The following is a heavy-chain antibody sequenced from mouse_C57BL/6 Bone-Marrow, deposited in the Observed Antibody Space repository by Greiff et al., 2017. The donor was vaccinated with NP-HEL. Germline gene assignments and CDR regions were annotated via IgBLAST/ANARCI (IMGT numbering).Heavy chain of an antibody. CDR3: AKSPVNFYFDY. V-gene: IGHV1-64*01. CDR1: GYTFTSYW. Sequence: QVQLQQPGAELVKPGASVKLSCKASGYTFTSYWMHWVKQRPGQGLEWIGMIHPNSGSTNYNEKFKSKATLTVDKSSSTAYMQLSSLTSEDSAVYFCAKSPVNFYFDYWGQGTTLTVSS. CDR2: IHPNSGST. J-gene: IGHJ2*01. D-gene: IGHD1-3*01.